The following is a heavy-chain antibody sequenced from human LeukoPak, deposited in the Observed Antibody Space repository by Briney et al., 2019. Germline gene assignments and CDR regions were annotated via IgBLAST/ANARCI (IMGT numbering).Heavy chain of an antibody. CDR3: AKDLFADSGGLAGFDI. D-gene: IGHD3-22*01. Sequence: GGSLRLSCAASGFTVSSNYMSWVRQAPGKGLEWVSLIYTGGSTDYADSVKGRFTISRDNSKNTLYLQLNSLRADDTALYYCAKDLFADSGGLAGFDIWGQGTMVTVSS. V-gene: IGHV3-66*01. CDR1: GFTVSSNY. CDR2: IYTGGST. J-gene: IGHJ3*02.